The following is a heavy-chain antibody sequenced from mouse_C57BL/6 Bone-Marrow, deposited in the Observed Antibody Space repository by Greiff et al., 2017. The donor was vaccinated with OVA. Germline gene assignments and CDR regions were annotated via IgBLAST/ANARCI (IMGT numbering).Heavy chain of an antibody. CDR3: ARGGLPYAMDY. CDR1: GYTFTSYW. J-gene: IGHJ4*01. V-gene: IGHV1-53*01. CDR2: INPRNGGT. D-gene: IGHD2-2*01. Sequence: QVQLQQPGTELVKPGASVKLSCKASGYTFTSYWIHWVKQRPGQGLEWIGNINPRNGGTDYSEKFKSKATLTVDESSSTAYMQLSSLSSEESAACYCARGGLPYAMDYWGQGTSVTVSA.